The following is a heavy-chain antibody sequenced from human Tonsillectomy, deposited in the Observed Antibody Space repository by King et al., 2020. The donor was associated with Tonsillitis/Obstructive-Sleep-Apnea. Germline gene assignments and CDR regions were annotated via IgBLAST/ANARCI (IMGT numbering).Heavy chain of an antibody. CDR1: GYSFTNYW. D-gene: IGHD3-3*01. CDR3: ARGAYDFWSGYYSQNYYYYYMDV. Sequence: QLVQSGAEVKKPGESLKISCKGSGYSFTNYWIAWVRQTPGKGLEWRGIIYPDDSDTRYSPSFQGQVTISADKSISSAYLQWSSLKASDTAMYYCARGAYDFWSGYYSQNYYYYYMDVWGKGTTVTVSS. CDR2: IYPDDSDT. J-gene: IGHJ6*03. V-gene: IGHV5-51*01.